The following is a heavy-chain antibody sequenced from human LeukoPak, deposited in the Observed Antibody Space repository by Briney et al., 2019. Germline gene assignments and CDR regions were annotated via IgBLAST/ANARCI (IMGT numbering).Heavy chain of an antibody. V-gene: IGHV3-23*01. Sequence: GGSLRLSCAASGFTFGSYAMSWVRQAPGKGLEWVSAISGTGASPYYADAVKGRLTISRDNPKNTLFLQMNSLRAEDTAVYYCAKLHAPYCSGGSCYFAYWGQGTLVTVSS. CDR1: GFTFGSYA. D-gene: IGHD2-15*01. CDR3: AKLHAPYCSGGSCYFAY. J-gene: IGHJ4*02. CDR2: ISGTGASP.